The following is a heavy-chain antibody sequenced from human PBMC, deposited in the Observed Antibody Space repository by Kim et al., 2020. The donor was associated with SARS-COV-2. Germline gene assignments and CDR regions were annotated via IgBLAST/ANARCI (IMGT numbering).Heavy chain of an antibody. CDR2: ISYDGSNK. V-gene: IGHV3-30*18. CDR1: GFTFSSYG. Sequence: GGSLRLSCAASGFTFSSYGMHWVRQAPGKGLEWVAVISYDGSNKYYADSVKGRFTISRDNSKNTLYLQMNSLRAEDTAVYYCAKDFGTNYGMDVWGQGTTVTVSS. D-gene: IGHD3-3*01. CDR3: AKDFGTNYGMDV. J-gene: IGHJ6*02.